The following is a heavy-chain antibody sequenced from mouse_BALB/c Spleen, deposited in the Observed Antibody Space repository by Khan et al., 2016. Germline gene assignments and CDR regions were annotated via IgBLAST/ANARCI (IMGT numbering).Heavy chain of an antibody. CDR3: ASDYYCSSYFDY. CDR2: ISYSGST. D-gene: IGHD1-1*01. Sequence: EVQLQESGPGLVKPSQSLSLTCTVTGYSITSDYAWNWIRQFPGNKLEWMGYISYSGSTSYNPSLKSRISITRDTSKNQFFLQLNSVTTEDTATYYCASDYYCSSYFDYWGQGTTLTVSS. V-gene: IGHV3-2*02. CDR1: GYSITSDYA. J-gene: IGHJ2*01.